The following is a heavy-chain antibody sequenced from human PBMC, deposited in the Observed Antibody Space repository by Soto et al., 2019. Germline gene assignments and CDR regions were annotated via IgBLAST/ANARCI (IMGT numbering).Heavy chain of an antibody. CDR1: GGSISRSGYS. CDR3: ARPGSISGWFYFDS. Sequence: XXTLSLPFSVSGGSISRSGYSWGFIRQPPGKGLEWVGSFYYSGNTYYNPSLRSRVPMSVDTSKNQFSLNLSSVTAADTAVYYCARPGSISGWFYFDSWGQGTLVTVSS. D-gene: IGHD6-19*01. CDR2: FYYSGNT. V-gene: IGHV4-39*01. J-gene: IGHJ4*02.